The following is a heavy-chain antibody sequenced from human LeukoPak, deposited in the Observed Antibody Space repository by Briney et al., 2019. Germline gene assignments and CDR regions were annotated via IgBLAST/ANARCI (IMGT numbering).Heavy chain of an antibody. CDR2: ISYGGSS. J-gene: IGHJ4*02. D-gene: IGHD3-22*01. CDR3: ARDSGFWLY. V-gene: IGHV4-39*07. CDR1: GGSISSSSYY. Sequence: SETLSLTCTVSGGSISSSSYYWGWIRQPPGKGLEWIGSISYGGSSYYNPSPKSRVAMSVDTSKNQFSLKLNSVTAADTAVYFCARDSGFWLYWGQGTLVSVSS.